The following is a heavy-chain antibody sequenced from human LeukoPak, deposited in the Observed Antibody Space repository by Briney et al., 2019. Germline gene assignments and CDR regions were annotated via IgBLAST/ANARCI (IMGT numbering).Heavy chain of an antibody. CDR2: ISYDGSNK. Sequence: GRSLRLSCAASGFTFSSYAMHWVRQAPGKGLEWVAVISYDGSNKYYADSVKGRFTISRDNSKNTLYLQMNSLRAEDTAVYYCARDIRVPAAHWFDPWGQGTLVTVSS. D-gene: IGHD2-2*01. J-gene: IGHJ5*02. CDR1: GFTFSSYA. V-gene: IGHV3-30-3*01. CDR3: ARDIRVPAAHWFDP.